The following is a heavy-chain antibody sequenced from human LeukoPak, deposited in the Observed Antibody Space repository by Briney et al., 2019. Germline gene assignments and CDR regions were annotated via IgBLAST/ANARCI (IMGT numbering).Heavy chain of an antibody. D-gene: IGHD2-15*01. V-gene: IGHV4-34*09. J-gene: IGHJ4*02. CDR2: IYYSGST. CDR3: ASLGYCSGGSCYPDY. Sequence: SETLSLTCAVYGGSFSGYYWSWIRQPPGKGLEWIGYIYYSGSTYYNPSLKSRVTISVDTSKNQFSLKLSSVTAADTAVYYCASLGYCSGGSCYPDYWGQGTLVTVSS. CDR1: GGSFSGYY.